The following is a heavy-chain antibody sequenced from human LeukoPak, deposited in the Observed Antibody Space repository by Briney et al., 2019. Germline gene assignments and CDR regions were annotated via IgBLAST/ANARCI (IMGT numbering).Heavy chain of an antibody. D-gene: IGHD2/OR15-2a*01. V-gene: IGHV3-23*01. CDR2: ISGSDGST. Sequence: GGSLRLSCAASGFTVSSNYMTWVRQAPGKGLEWVSGISGSDGSTNYADSVKGRFTISRENSKNTLYLQMNSLRAEDTAVYYCAKDSAKKYDDYWGQGTLVTVSS. CDR3: AKDSAKKYDDY. J-gene: IGHJ4*02. CDR1: GFTVSSNY.